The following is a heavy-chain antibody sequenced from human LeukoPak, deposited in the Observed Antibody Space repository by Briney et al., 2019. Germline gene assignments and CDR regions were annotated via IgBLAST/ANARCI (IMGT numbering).Heavy chain of an antibody. D-gene: IGHD6-13*01. J-gene: IGHJ6*03. CDR2: INPNSGGT. Sequence: ASVTVSCKPSGYTFTGYSMHWVRQAPGQGLEWMGWINPNSGGTNYAQKFQGRVTITADKSTSTAYMELSSLRSEDTAVYYCARDRQAHQDSSSWYGDYMDVWGKGTTVTVSS. CDR3: ARDRQAHQDSSSWYGDYMDV. V-gene: IGHV1-2*02. CDR1: GYTFTGYS.